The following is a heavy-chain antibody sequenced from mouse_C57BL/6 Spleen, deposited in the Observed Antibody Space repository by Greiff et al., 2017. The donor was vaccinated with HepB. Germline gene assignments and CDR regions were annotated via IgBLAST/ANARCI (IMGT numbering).Heavy chain of an antibody. Sequence: EVQLQESGPGLVKPSQSLSLTCSVTGYSITSGYYWNWIRQFPGNKLEWMGYISYDGSNNYNPSLKNRISITRDTSKNQFFLKLNSVTTEDTATYYCARDRRGYFDYWGQGTTLTVSS. CDR3: ARDRRGYFDY. CDR2: ISYDGSN. J-gene: IGHJ2*01. CDR1: GYSITSGYY. V-gene: IGHV3-6*01.